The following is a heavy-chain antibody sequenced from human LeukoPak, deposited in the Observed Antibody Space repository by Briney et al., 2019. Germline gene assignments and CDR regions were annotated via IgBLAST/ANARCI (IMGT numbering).Heavy chain of an antibody. J-gene: IGHJ4*02. CDR1: GYTFTGYY. Sequence: ASVKVSCKASGYTFTGYYMHWVRQAPGQGLEWMGRINPNSGGTNYAQKFQGRVTMTRGTSISTAYMELSTLRSDDTAVYYCARDLRSSAPGDFDYWGQGSLVTVSS. CDR2: INPNSGGT. CDR3: ARDLRSSAPGDFDY. D-gene: IGHD6-13*01. V-gene: IGHV1-2*06.